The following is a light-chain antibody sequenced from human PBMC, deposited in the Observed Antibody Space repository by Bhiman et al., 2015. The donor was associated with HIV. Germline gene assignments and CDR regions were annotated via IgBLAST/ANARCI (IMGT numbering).Light chain of an antibody. J-gene: IGLJ3*02. CDR3: SSYGGTTYWGM. CDR2: EVN. Sequence: QSALTQPASVSGSPGQSITISCTGTSSDVGSYSLVSWYQQHPGKVPKLVIYEVNKRPSGVPDRFSGSKSGNTAFLTVSGLQPEDEADYYCSSYGGTTYWGMFGGGTKLTVL. V-gene: IGLV2-14*02. CDR1: SSDVGSYSL.